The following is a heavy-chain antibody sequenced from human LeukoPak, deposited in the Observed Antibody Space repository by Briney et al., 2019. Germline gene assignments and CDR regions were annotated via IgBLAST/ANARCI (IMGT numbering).Heavy chain of an antibody. CDR2: INHSGST. D-gene: IGHD3-10*01. Sequence: SETLSLTCAVYGGSFSGYYWSWIRQPPGKGLEWIGEINHSGSTNYNPSLKSRVTISVDTSKNQFSLKLSSVTAADTAVYYCARRSQPMVRGVMNKVDYWGQGTLVTVSS. V-gene: IGHV4-34*01. J-gene: IGHJ4*02. CDR3: ARRSQPMVRGVMNKVDY. CDR1: GGSFSGYY.